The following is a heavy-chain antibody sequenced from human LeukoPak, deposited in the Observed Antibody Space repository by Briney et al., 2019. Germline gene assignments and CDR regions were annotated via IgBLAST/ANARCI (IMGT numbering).Heavy chain of an antibody. J-gene: IGHJ4*02. D-gene: IGHD3-22*01. V-gene: IGHV4-61*02. Sequence: SETLSLTCTVSGGSISSGSYYWSWIRQPAGKGLEWIGRIYTSGSTNYNPSLKSRVTISVDTSKNQFSLKLSSVTAADTAVYYCARDEGYDSSGYRDYWGQGTLVTVSS. CDR2: IYTSGST. CDR3: ARDEGYDSSGYRDY. CDR1: GGSISSGSYY.